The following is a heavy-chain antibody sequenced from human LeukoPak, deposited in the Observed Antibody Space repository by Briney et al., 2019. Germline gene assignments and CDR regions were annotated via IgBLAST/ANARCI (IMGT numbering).Heavy chain of an antibody. Sequence: KPSETLSLTCTVSGGSISSHYWSWVRQPPGKGLEWIGYIYCSGSTNYNPSLKNRVTISVDTSKNQFSLKLSSVTAADTAVYYCARDLATAATADRAFDIWGQGTMVTVSS. CDR2: IYCSGST. CDR1: GGSISSHY. V-gene: IGHV4-59*11. CDR3: ARDLATAATADRAFDI. D-gene: IGHD6-13*01. J-gene: IGHJ3*02.